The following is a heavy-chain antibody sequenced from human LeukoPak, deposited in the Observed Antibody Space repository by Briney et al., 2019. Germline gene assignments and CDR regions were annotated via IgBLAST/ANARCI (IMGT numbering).Heavy chain of an antibody. CDR2: ISGSGGGT. J-gene: IGHJ4*02. D-gene: IGHD1-26*01. V-gene: IGHV3-23*01. CDR3: AKDQRWELLPINYFDY. CDR1: GFTFSNYA. Sequence: GGSLRLSCAASGFTFSNYAMNWVRQAPGKGLEFVSGISGSGGGTYYADSVKGRFTISRDNSKNTLYLQMNSLRAEDTAVYYCAKDQRWELLPINYFDYWGQGTLVTVSS.